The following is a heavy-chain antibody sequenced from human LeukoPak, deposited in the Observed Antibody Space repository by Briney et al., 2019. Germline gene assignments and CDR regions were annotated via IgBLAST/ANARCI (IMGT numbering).Heavy chain of an antibody. J-gene: IGHJ4*02. D-gene: IGHD2-8*02. CDR2: IYYSGST. CDR1: GGSISSYY. Sequence: SETLSLTCTVSGGSISSYYWSWIRQPPGKGLEWIGYIYYSGSTNYNPSLKSRVTISVDTSKNQFSLKLSSVTAADTAVYYCARDSLVGGVTYFDYWGQGTLVTVSS. CDR3: ARDSLVGGVTYFDY. V-gene: IGHV4-59*01.